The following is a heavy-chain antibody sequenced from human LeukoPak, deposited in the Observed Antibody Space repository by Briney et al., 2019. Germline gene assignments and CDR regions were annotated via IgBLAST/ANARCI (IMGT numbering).Heavy chain of an antibody. CDR3: ARGGYGAIDY. D-gene: IGHD4-17*01. Sequence: QPGGSLRLSCAAYGFTVSTYYINWVRQAPGKGLEWVSVTYTGGSTSYADSVKGRFTISRDNSKNTLYLQMNSLRAEDTAVYFCARGGYGAIDYWGQGTLVTVSS. CDR2: TYTGGST. CDR1: GFTVSTYY. J-gene: IGHJ4*02. V-gene: IGHV3-66*01.